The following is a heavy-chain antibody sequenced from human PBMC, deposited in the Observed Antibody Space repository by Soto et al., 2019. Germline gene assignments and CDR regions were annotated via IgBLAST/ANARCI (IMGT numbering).Heavy chain of an antibody. CDR2: ISYDGSNK. D-gene: IGHD6-19*01. Sequence: GGSLRLSCAASGFTFSSYGMHWVRQAPGKGLEWVAVISYDGSNKYYADSVKGRFTISRDNSKNTLYLQMNSLRAEDTAVYYCAKDFKAVAVFHYFDYWGQGTLVTVSS. CDR3: AKDFKAVAVFHYFDY. J-gene: IGHJ4*02. CDR1: GFTFSSYG. V-gene: IGHV3-30*18.